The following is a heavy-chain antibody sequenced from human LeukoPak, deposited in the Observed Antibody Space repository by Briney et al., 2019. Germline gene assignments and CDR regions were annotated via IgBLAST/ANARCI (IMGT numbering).Heavy chain of an antibody. CDR3: ARSTWLLDK. D-gene: IGHD3-22*01. CDR2: NYCSGST. J-gene: IGHJ4*02. CDR1: GGSISPYY. V-gene: IGHV4-59*01. Sequence: SETLSLTCTVSGGSISPYYWSWIRQPPGKGLEWIGYNYCSGSTNYNPSLKSRVTISLDTSKNQFSLKLSSVTAADTAVYYCARSTWLLDKWGQGTLVTVSS.